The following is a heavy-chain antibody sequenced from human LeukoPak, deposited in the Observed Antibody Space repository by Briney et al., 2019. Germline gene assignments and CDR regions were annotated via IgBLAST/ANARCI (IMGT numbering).Heavy chain of an antibody. D-gene: IGHD2-2*02. J-gene: IGHJ3*02. Sequence: PGGSLRLSCAASGFTFSTYGMHWVRQAPGKGLEWVAVIWDDGTNKYYADSVKGRFTISRDNSRNTLYLQMNSLRAEDTAVYYCARAEVPGAIKSGAFDIWGQGTMVTVSS. CDR1: GFTFSTYG. V-gene: IGHV3-33*01. CDR2: IWDDGTNK. CDR3: ARAEVPGAIKSGAFDI.